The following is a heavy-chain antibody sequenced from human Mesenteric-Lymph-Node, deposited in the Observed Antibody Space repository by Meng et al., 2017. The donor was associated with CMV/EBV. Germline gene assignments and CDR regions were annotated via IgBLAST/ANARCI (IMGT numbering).Heavy chain of an antibody. J-gene: IGHJ6*02. CDR1: GFTFDDYA. CDR2: ISWNSGSI. Sequence: SLKISCAASGFTFDDYAMHWVRQAPGKGLEWVSGISWNSGSIGYADSVKGRFTISRDNAKNSLYLQMNSLRAEDTAVYYCARESWMDVWGQGTTVTVSS. CDR3: ARESWMDV. V-gene: IGHV3-9*01.